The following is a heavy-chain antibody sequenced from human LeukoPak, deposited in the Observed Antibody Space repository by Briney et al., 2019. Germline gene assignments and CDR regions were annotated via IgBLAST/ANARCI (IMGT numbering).Heavy chain of an antibody. Sequence: ASVKVSCKASRYTFTGYYMHWVRQAPGQGLESMGWIDPGSGNTKYAQKFQGRVTMTRDTSINTAYMELSRLTSDDTAVYYCARDMGIRGVRTSFDYWGQGTLVAVSS. V-gene: IGHV1-2*02. CDR1: RYTFTGYY. J-gene: IGHJ4*02. D-gene: IGHD3-10*01. CDR3: ARDMGIRGVRTSFDY. CDR2: IDPGSGNT.